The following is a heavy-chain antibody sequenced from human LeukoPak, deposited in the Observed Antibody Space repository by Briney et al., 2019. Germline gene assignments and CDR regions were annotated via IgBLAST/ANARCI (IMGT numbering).Heavy chain of an antibody. V-gene: IGHV4-39*02. CDR3: ARDVSRAFDI. J-gene: IGHJ3*02. CDR1: GGSIRSSSYY. CDR2: IYYSGST. Sequence: SETLSLTCTVSGGSIRSSSYYWGWIRQPPGKGLEWIGSIYYSGSTYYNASLKSRGTISVDTSKNQFSLKLNSVTAADTAVYYCARDVSRAFDIWGQGTMVTVSS.